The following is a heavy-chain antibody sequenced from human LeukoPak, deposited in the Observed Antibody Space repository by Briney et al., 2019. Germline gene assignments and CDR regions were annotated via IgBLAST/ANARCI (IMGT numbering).Heavy chain of an antibody. Sequence: GGSLRLSCAASGFTFSSYEMNWVRQAPGKGLEWVSYICSSGSSIYYADSVKGRFTISRDNAKNSLYLQMNSLRAEDTAVYYCARKYCSSTSCLFDCWGQGTLVTVSS. V-gene: IGHV3-48*03. D-gene: IGHD2-2*01. CDR3: ARKYCSSTSCLFDC. J-gene: IGHJ4*02. CDR2: ICSSGSSI. CDR1: GFTFSSYE.